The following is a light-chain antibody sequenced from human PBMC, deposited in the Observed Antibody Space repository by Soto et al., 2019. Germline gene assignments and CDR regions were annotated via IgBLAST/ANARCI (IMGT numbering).Light chain of an antibody. CDR1: QSLSNSF. CDR3: QQYGRLPLS. Sequence: EILLTQSPGTLSLSPGDRATLSCRASQSLSNSFLAWYQQKPGQTPRLLISGASIRATDIPDRFSGSGSGTDFALSISSLEAEDFAVYFCQQYGRLPLSFGGGTKVEIK. J-gene: IGKJ4*01. CDR2: GAS. V-gene: IGKV3-20*01.